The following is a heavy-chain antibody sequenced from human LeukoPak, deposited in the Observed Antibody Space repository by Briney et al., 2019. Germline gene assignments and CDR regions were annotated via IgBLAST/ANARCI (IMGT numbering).Heavy chain of an antibody. D-gene: IGHD1-7*01. CDR3: AREGELGPYYFDY. CDR1: GYTFTGYY. Sequence: GASVKVSCKASGYTFTGYYMHWVRQAPGQGLEWMGWINPNSGGTNYAQKFQGRVTMTRDTSISTAYMELSRLRSDDTAVYYCAREGELGPYYFDYWGQGTLVTVSS. CDR2: INPNSGGT. J-gene: IGHJ4*02. V-gene: IGHV1-2*02.